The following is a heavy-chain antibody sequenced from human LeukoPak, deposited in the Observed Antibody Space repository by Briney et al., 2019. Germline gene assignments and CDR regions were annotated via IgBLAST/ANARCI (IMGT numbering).Heavy chain of an antibody. D-gene: IGHD3-9*01. V-gene: IGHV3-74*01. CDR1: GFSFSKYW. J-gene: IGHJ4*02. CDR2: IKEDGTYT. CDR3: AIDFDMGITPGDDFDF. Sequence: GGSLRLSCAASGFSFSKYWMHWVRQTPGEGLVWVSRIKEDGTYTSYADSVKGRFTISRDNARNTVFLQMNSLRAEDTAVYYCAIDFDMGITPGDDFDFWGQGTLVTVSS.